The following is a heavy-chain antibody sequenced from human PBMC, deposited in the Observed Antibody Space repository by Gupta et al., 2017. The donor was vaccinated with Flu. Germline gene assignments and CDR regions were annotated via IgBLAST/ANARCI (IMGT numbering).Heavy chain of an antibody. CDR3: ARTGPMGETGLYKYGRDV. D-gene: IGHD3-16*01. Sequence: EVQLVETGGRLIQPGGPLRLSCAASGFTFNNYEMNWVRQAPGKGLEWVAYISVSGSIIRDADAAKGRLTISRDNAKKSLELQMESRGVDDTDLYHCARTGPMGETGLYKYGRDVWGQGTTVSVSS. CDR1: GFTFNNYE. J-gene: IGHJ6*02. CDR2: ISVSGSII. V-gene: IGHV3-48*03.